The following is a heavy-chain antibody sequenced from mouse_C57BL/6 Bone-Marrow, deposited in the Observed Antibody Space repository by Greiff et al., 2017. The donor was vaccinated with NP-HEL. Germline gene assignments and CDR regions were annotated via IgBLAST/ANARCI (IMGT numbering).Heavy chain of an antibody. CDR3: ARGDYYGSRGGMDY. J-gene: IGHJ4*01. Sequence: QVQLQQPGAELVKPGASVKLSCKASGYTFTSYWMHWVKQRPGQGLEWIGMIHPNSGSTNYNEKFKSKATLTVDKSSSTAYMQLSSLTSEDSAVYYCARGDYYGSRGGMDYWGQGTSVTVSS. D-gene: IGHD1-1*01. V-gene: IGHV1-64*01. CDR1: GYTFTSYW. CDR2: IHPNSGST.